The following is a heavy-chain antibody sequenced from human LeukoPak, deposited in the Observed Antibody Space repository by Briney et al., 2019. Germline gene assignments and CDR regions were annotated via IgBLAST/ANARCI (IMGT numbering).Heavy chain of an antibody. CDR2: INWNGGST. Sequence: GGSLRFSCAASGFTFDDYDMSWVRQAPGKGLEWVSGINWNGGSTAYADSVKGRFTISRDNANNSLYLQMNSLRAEDTALYHCARVADSSSNWFDPWGQGTLVTVSS. CDR1: GFTFDDYD. V-gene: IGHV3-20*01. CDR3: ARVADSSSNWFDP. J-gene: IGHJ5*02. D-gene: IGHD6-13*01.